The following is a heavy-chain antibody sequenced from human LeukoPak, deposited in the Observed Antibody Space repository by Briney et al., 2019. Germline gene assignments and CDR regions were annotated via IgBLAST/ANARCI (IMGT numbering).Heavy chain of an antibody. CDR2: IKSKTDGGTT. V-gene: IGHV3-15*07. J-gene: IGHJ4*02. CDR1: GFTFSNAW. Sequence: GGSLRLSCAASGFTFSNAWMNWVRQAPGKGLEWVGRIKSKTDGGTTHYAAPVKGRFTISRDDSKNTLYLQMNSLRAEDTAVYYCAKDLGGIAVAGLSHTFDYWGQGTLVTVSS. D-gene: IGHD6-19*01. CDR3: AKDLGGIAVAGLSHTFDY.